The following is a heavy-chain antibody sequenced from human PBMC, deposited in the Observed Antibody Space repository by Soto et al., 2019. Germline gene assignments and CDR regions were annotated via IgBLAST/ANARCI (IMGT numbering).Heavy chain of an antibody. CDR3: ARVERGTVTTVVDAFDI. CDR1: GGFVSSGSYY. V-gene: IGHV4-34*01. D-gene: IGHD1-1*01. CDR2: MSHSGGT. J-gene: IGHJ3*02. Sequence: QVQLQQWGAGLLKPSETLSLTCAVYGGFVSSGSYYWIWIRQPPGKGLEWIGAMSHSGGTHFNPSLQVRVTMSVETSKNQFSLKMSSVTAADSALYYCARVERGTVTTVVDAFDIWGPGTMVTVSS.